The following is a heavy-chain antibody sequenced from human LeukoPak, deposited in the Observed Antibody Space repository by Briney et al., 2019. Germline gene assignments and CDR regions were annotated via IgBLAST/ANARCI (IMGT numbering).Heavy chain of an antibody. Sequence: PSETLSLTCTVSGGSISSYYWSWIRQPPGKGLEWIGYIYYSGMTNYNPSLKSRVTISLDTSKNQFSLKLSSVTAADTAVYYCASADYDAYYIDFGCHGTLVTVSS. J-gene: IGHJ4*01. CDR1: GGSISSYY. CDR3: ASADYDAYYIDF. V-gene: IGHV4-59*01. CDR2: IYYSGMT. D-gene: IGHD4-17*01.